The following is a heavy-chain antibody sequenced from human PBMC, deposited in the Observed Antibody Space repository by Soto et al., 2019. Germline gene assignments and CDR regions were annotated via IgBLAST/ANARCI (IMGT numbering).Heavy chain of an antibody. J-gene: IGHJ5*02. CDR3: ARDRSTYGGGGTGEVKENWFDP. Sequence: QVQLQESGPGLMKSSESLSLICTVSGGSISHYYWSWIRQSPGKGLEWIGYAYYSGSTDYNPSLKSRVTMSVDTSKNQVSLKLNSVTTADTAVYYCARDRSTYGGGGTGEVKENWFDPWGPGTLVTISS. V-gene: IGHV4-59*01. CDR1: GGSISHYY. CDR2: AYYSGST. D-gene: IGHD2-8*01.